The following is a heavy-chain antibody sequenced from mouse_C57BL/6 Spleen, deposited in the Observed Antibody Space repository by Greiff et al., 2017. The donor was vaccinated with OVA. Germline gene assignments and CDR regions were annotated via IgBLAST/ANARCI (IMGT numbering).Heavy chain of an antibody. V-gene: IGHV14-4*01. CDR3: TTRLANYAMDY. CDR2: IDPENGDT. CDR1: GFNIKDDY. Sequence: EVQLQQSGAELVRPGASVKLSCTASGFNIKDDYMHWVKQRPEQGLEWIGWIDPENGDTEYASKFQGKATITADTSSNTAYLQLSSLTSEDTAVYYCTTRLANYAMDYWGQGTSVTVSS. J-gene: IGHJ4*01.